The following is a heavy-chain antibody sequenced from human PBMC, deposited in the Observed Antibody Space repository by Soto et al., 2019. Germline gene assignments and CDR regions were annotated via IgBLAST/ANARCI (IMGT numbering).Heavy chain of an antibody. CDR1: GDSISRDGYS. Sequence: QLQLQESGSGLVKPSQTLVLTCTVSGDSISRDGYSWSWIRQPPGNGLEWIGFIYHSGATYYNPSLKSRVTTSVDKSKNQFSLRLASVTAADTAVYYCAREMSYYFDSWGQGTLVTVSS. J-gene: IGHJ4*02. CDR3: AREMSYYFDS. CDR2: IYHSGAT. V-gene: IGHV4-30-2*01.